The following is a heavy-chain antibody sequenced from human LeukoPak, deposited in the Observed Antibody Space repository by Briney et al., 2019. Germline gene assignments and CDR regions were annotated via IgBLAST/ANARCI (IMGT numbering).Heavy chain of an antibody. CDR3: ARDSSSGYYTFEY. Sequence: SETLSLTCTVSGGSISSYYWSWIRQPPGKGLEWIGYIYYSGSTNYNPSLKSRVTISVDTSKNQFSLKLTSVTAADTAVYYCARDSSSGYYTFEYWGQGTPVTVSS. V-gene: IGHV4-59*01. D-gene: IGHD3-22*01. CDR2: IYYSGST. J-gene: IGHJ4*02. CDR1: GGSISSYY.